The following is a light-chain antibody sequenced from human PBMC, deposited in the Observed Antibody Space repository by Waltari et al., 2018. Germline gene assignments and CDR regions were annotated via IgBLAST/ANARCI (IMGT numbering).Light chain of an antibody. J-gene: IGLJ2*01. CDR1: SSNLGAHYD. V-gene: IGLV1-40*01. CDR2: GNS. CDR3: QSYDISLGIVV. Sequence: QSVLTQPPSVSGAPGQRVTISCTGSSSNLGAHYDVHWYQQLPGTAPKLLIYGNSHRPSGIPDLFSGSKSGPSASLAITGLQAEDEADYYCQSYDISLGIVVFGGGTKLTVL.